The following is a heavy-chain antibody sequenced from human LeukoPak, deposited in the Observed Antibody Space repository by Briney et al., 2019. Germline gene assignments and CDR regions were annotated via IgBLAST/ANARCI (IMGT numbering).Heavy chain of an antibody. D-gene: IGHD3-22*01. V-gene: IGHV3-9*01. Sequence: GRSLRLSCAASGFTFDDYAMHWVRQAPGKGVEWVSGISWNSGSIGYADSVKGRFTISRDNAKNSLYLQMNSLRAEDTALYYCAKDYYDSSGPMDDWGQGTLVTVSS. CDR2: ISWNSGSI. CDR3: AKDYYDSSGPMDD. J-gene: IGHJ4*02. CDR1: GFTFDDYA.